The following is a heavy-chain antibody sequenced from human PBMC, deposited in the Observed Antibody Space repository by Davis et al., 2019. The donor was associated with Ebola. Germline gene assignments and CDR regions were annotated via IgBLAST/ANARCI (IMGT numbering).Heavy chain of an antibody. CDR2: ISGSGGST. CDR1: GFTFSSYA. J-gene: IGHJ6*02. V-gene: IGHV3-23*01. CDR3: AEIYWVRYGMDV. Sequence: GGSLRLSCAASGFTFSSYAMSWVRQAPGKGLEWVSAISGSGGSTYYADSVKGRFTISRDNSKNTLSLQMNSLRAEDTAVYYCAEIYWVRYGMDVWGQGTTVTVSS. D-gene: IGHD2-8*02.